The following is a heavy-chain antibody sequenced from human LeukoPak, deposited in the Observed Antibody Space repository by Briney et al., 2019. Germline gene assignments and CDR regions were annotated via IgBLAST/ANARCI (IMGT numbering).Heavy chain of an antibody. CDR1: GFTFSDYY. D-gene: IGHD6-13*01. CDR3: AKDLGISDAFDI. J-gene: IGHJ3*02. CDR2: ISGSGGST. Sequence: PGGSLRLSCAASGFTFSDYYMSWTRQAPGKGLEWVSAISGSGGSTYYADSVKGRFTISRDNSKNTLYLQMNSLRAEDTAVYYCAKDLGISDAFDIWGQGTMVTVSS. V-gene: IGHV3-23*01.